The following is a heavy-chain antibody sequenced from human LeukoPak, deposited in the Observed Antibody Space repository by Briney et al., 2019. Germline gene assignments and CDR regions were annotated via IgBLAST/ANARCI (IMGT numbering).Heavy chain of an antibody. J-gene: IGHJ4*02. CDR1: GFTFSTYG. CDR2: ISSSSSYI. D-gene: IGHD3-9*01. V-gene: IGHV3-21*04. Sequence: MTGGSLRLSCAASGFTFSTYGMNWVRQAPGKGLEWVSSISSSSSYIYYADSVKGRFTISRDNSKETLYLQMNSLRAEDTAVYHCAKSNDWSGMYYFDFWGQGTLVTVSS. CDR3: AKSNDWSGMYYFDF.